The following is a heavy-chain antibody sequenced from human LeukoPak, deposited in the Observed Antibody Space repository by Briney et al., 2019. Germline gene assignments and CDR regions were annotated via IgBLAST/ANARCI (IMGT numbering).Heavy chain of an antibody. J-gene: IGHJ6*02. D-gene: IGHD3-10*01. Sequence: GVLLLSCAPASFTASSTSMRGVRHPSRKGLEWVSIISSRGDTFYAGFVKGRVTFSRDTSKNTLYLQLNDLRADDTVVYYGAGRRSGYYYGMNVWGQGTTVTVSS. CDR1: SFTASSTS. V-gene: IGHV3-66*01. CDR3: AGRRSGYYYGMNV. CDR2: ISSRGDT.